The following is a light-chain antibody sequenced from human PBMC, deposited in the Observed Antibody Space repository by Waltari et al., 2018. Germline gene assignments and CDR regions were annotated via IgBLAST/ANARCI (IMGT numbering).Light chain of an antibody. Sequence: EIVLTQSPATLSLSPGERATLSCRASQSLRRYLAWYQQKPGQAPRLLISDLSNSATGIPARFSGSGSGTDFTLTISSLEPEDFAVYYCQQRSNWPGTFGQGTRVEIK. CDR3: QQRSNWPGT. CDR2: DLS. V-gene: IGKV3-11*01. CDR1: QSLRRY. J-gene: IGKJ1*01.